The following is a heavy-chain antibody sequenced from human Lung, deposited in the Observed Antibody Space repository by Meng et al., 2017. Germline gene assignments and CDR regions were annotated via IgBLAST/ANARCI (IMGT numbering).Heavy chain of an antibody. CDR2: INPKSGDT. J-gene: IGHJ4*02. V-gene: IGHV1-2*06. Sequence: QGHVATSGAVVKKPWASVKVSCQASGYTFPDYWLHWVRRAPGQGLEWMGRINPKSGDTHYAQRFQGRVTMTGDTSISTAYMELSGLRSDDTAMYYCARDEDISAAGKLFGDYWGQGTLVTVSS. D-gene: IGHD6-13*01. CDR1: GYTFPDYW. CDR3: ARDEDISAAGKLFGDY.